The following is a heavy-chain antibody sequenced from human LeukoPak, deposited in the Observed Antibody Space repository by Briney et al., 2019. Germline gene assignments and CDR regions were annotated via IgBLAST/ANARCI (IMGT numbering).Heavy chain of an antibody. J-gene: IGHJ5*02. CDR2: IFYSGIT. Sequence: SETLSLTCTVSGGSISSYYWNWIRQPPGKGLEWIGYIFYSGITNYNPSLKSRVTISVDTSKKQFSLKLTSVTAADTAVYYCARDSGSYPHWFAPWGQGTLVTVTS. CDR1: GGSISSYY. CDR3: ARDSGSYPHWFAP. D-gene: IGHD1-26*01. V-gene: IGHV4-59*01.